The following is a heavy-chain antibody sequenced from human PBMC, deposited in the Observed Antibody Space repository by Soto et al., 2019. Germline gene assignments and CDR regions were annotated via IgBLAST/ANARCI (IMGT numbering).Heavy chain of an antibody. CDR2: ISSSSSYI. CDR3: ARTGRGCSGGSCYTFEYYYYYMDV. J-gene: IGHJ6*03. V-gene: IGHV3-21*01. Sequence: PGGSLRLSCAASGFTFSSYSMNWVRQAPGKGLEWVSSISSSSSYIYYADSVKGRFTISRDNAKNSLYLQMNSLRAEDTAVYYCARTGRGCSGGSCYTFEYYYYYMDVWGKGTTVTVSS. CDR1: GFTFSSYS. D-gene: IGHD2-15*01.